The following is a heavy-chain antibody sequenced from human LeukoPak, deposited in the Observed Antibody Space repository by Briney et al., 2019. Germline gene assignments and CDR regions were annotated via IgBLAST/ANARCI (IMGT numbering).Heavy chain of an antibody. D-gene: IGHD2-15*01. CDR3: ARFLAPGYCSGGSCYFIDY. Sequence: GGSLRLSCAASGFTFSDYYMSWIRQAPGKRLEWVSYISSSGSTIYYADSVKGRFTISRDNAKNSLYLQMNSLGAEDTAVFYCARFLAPGYCSGGSCYFIDYWGQGTLVTVSS. CDR2: ISSSGSTI. J-gene: IGHJ4*02. V-gene: IGHV3-11*01. CDR1: GFTFSDYY.